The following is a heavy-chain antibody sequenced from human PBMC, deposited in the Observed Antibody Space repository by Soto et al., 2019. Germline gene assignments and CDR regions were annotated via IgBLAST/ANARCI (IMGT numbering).Heavy chain of an antibody. J-gene: IGHJ4*02. D-gene: IGHD5-12*01. Sequence: ASVKVSCKASGYTFTSYGISWVRQAPGQGLEWMGWISAYNGNTNYAQKLQGRVTISVDTSKNQFSLKLSSVTAADTAVYYCARATWGYDYSTVFDYWGQGTLVTVSS. CDR2: ISAYNGNT. CDR1: GYTFTSYG. V-gene: IGHV1-18*01. CDR3: ARATWGYDYSTVFDY.